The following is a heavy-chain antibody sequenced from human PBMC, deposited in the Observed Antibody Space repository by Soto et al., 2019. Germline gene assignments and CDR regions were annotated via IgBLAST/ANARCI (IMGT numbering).Heavy chain of an antibody. J-gene: IGHJ4*02. CDR2: SYYSGST. CDR3: ARSGITIFGVGTPAIDY. Sequence: SETLSLTCPVSGGSVSSGSYYWSWIRQPPGTGLEWIGYSYYSGSTNYNPSLKSRVTLSVDTSKNQFSLKLSSAPAADKAVHSCARSGITIFGVGTPAIDYWGQGTLVTVS. CDR1: GGSVSSGSYY. D-gene: IGHD3-3*01. V-gene: IGHV4-61*01.